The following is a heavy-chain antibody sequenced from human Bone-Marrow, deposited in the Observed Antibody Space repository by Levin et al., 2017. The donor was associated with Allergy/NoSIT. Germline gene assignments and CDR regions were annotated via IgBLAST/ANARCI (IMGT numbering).Heavy chain of an antibody. V-gene: IGHV3-33*01. D-gene: IGHD6-19*01. CDR1: GFKISSYG. Sequence: SCIASGFKISSYGMHWVRQAPGKGPEGVTLISSDGSDKYYADSVQGRFSISRDVSKNTIYLQLNNLRVEDTAVYFCARGGYSRGWPPLGVWGQGTTVSVS. CDR2: ISSDGSDK. J-gene: IGHJ6*02. CDR3: ARGGYSRGWPPLGV.